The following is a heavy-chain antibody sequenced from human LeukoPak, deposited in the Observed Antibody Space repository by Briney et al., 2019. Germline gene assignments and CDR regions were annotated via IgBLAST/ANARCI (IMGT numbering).Heavy chain of an antibody. J-gene: IGHJ4*02. D-gene: IGHD5-18*01. Sequence: ASVKVSCKASGYTFTGYYMHWVRQAPGQVLEWMGWINPNSGGTNYAQKFQGRVTMTRDTSISTAYMELSRLRSDDTAVYYCARARDGRYSYVDYWGQGTLVTVSS. CDR2: INPNSGGT. CDR3: ARARDGRYSYVDY. V-gene: IGHV1-2*02. CDR1: GYTFTGYY.